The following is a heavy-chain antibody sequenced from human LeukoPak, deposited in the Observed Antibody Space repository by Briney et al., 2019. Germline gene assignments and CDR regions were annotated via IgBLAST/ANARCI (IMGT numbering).Heavy chain of an antibody. J-gene: IGHJ3*02. CDR2: IYYSGNT. CDR1: GDSISNYY. V-gene: IGHV4-59*01. D-gene: IGHD1-26*01. CDR3: ARDRGTGSYRDDAFDI. Sequence: SETLSLTCTVSGDSISNYYWSWIRQPPGKGLEWIGYIYYSGNTNYNPSLKSRVTISVDTSKNQFSLKLSSVTAADTAVCYCARDRGTGSYRDDAFDIWGQGTMVTVSS.